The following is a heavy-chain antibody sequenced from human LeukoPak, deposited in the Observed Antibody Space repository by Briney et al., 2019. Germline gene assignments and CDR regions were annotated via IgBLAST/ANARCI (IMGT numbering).Heavy chain of an antibody. CDR1: GGSISGDC. D-gene: IGHD1-14*01. Sequence: PSETLSLTCTVSGGSISGDCWSWIRQPPGKGLEWIGRIYTSGSTNYNPSLKRRVTMSVDPSKNQFSLTLSSVTAADTAVYSCARASPTTNKGAYGWFDPWGQGTLVTVSS. CDR2: IYTSGST. CDR3: ARASPTTNKGAYGWFDP. J-gene: IGHJ5*02. V-gene: IGHV4-4*07.